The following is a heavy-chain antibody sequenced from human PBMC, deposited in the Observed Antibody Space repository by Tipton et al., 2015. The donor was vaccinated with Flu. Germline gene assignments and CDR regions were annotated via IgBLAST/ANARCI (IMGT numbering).Heavy chain of an antibody. CDR3: ARGSLPDSNWYNGLDV. D-gene: IGHD6-13*01. Sequence: SLRLSCAASGFTFTTYDMHWVRQVSGKGLEWVSGISSAGDTYYVDSVKGRFTVSRDNGKNSLYLQMSSLGAGDTAVYFCARGSLPDSNWYNGLDVWGQGTTVTVSS. J-gene: IGHJ6*02. CDR1: GFTFTTYD. V-gene: IGHV3-13*01. CDR2: ISSAGDT.